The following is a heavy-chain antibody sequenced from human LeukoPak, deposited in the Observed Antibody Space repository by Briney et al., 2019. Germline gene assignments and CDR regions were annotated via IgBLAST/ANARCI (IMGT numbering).Heavy chain of an antibody. CDR2: IYTSGRT. J-gene: IGHJ2*01. CDR1: GGSISSGSYY. Sequence: SETLSLTCTVSGGSISSGSYYWSWIRQPAGKGLEWIGRIYTSGRTTYNPSLKSRVTISVDTSKNHFSLKLTSVTAADTAVYYCTGAPTLFYDILTERYFDLWGRGTLVTVSS. CDR3: TGAPTLFYDILTERYFDL. V-gene: IGHV4-61*02. D-gene: IGHD3-9*01.